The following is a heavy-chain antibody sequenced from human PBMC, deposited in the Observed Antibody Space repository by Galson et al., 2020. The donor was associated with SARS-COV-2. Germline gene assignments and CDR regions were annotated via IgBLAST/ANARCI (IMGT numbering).Heavy chain of an antibody. CDR2: IFSNDGK. Sequence: ESGPTLVKPTETLTLTCTVSGFSLSNRMGVSWIRQPPGKALEWLAYIFSNDGKSYSTSLKTRLTISEDTSKSQVVLTMTKMDPAGTGTYYCARKRTRMVLLLWYYDMDGLGQGTTVTVSS. D-gene: IGHD2-8*01. J-gene: IGHJ6*02. CDR3: ARKRTRMVLLLWYYDMDG. V-gene: IGHV2-26*01. CDR1: GFSLSNRMG.